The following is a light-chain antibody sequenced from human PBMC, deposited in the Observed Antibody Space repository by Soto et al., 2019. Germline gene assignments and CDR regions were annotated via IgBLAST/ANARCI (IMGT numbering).Light chain of an antibody. CDR3: NSYTTSNTRQIV. V-gene: IGLV2-14*01. J-gene: IGLJ1*01. CDR2: DVS. CDR1: SSDVGGYNY. Sequence: QSVLTQPASVSGSPGQSITISCTGTSSDVGGYNYVSWYQQHPGKAPKFMIYDVSNRPSGASTRFSGSKSGNTASLPISRLQAENEADYYCNSYTTSNTRQIVFGTGTKVTVL.